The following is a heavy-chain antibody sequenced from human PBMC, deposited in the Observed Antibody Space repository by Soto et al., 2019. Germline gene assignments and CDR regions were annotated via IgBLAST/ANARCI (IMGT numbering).Heavy chain of an antibody. D-gene: IGHD3-3*01. J-gene: IGHJ4*02. CDR3: ARGPYYDFWSGYLY. Sequence: PGGSLRLSCAASGFTFSSYWMSWVRQAPGKGLEWVANIKQDGSEKYYVDSVKGRFTISRDNAKNSLYLQMNSLRAEDTAVYYCARGPYYDFWSGYLYWGQGTLVTVSS. CDR1: GFTFSSYW. V-gene: IGHV3-7*03. CDR2: IKQDGSEK.